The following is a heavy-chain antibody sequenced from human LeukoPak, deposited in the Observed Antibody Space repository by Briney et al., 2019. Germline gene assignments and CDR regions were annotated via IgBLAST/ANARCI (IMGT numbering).Heavy chain of an antibody. D-gene: IGHD6-13*01. CDR3: ARDRVAAAGNDYFDY. CDR1: GGSFSGYY. J-gene: IGHJ4*02. Sequence: SETLSLTCAVYGGSFSGYYWSWLRQPPGKGLEWIGEINHSGSTNYNPSLKSRVTISVDTSKNQFSLKLSSVTAADTAVYYCARDRVAAAGNDYFDYWGQGTLVTVSS. CDR2: INHSGST. V-gene: IGHV4-34*01.